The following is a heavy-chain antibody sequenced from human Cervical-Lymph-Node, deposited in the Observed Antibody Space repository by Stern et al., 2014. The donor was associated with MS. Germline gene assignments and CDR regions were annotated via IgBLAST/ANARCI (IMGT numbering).Heavy chain of an antibody. CDR2: ISFDGSDK. CDR3: AREMATPYGS. Sequence: VQLVESGGGVVQPGRSLRLSCAASGFTFTSYGMHWVRQAPGKGLEWVAGISFDGSDKDYSDSVKGRFTVSRDTSKNTLYLQMDGLRPADTAIYFCAREMATPYGSWGQGTLVTVSS. CDR1: GFTFTSYG. D-gene: IGHD5-24*01. V-gene: IGHV3-30*04. J-gene: IGHJ4*02.